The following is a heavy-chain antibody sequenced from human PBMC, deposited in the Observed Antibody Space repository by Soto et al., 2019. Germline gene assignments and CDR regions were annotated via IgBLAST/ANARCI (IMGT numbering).Heavy chain of an antibody. CDR3: ARSRSYYVEDFQK. J-gene: IGHJ1*01. CDR2: IYYSGLT. V-gene: IGHV4-31*03. Sequence: TLSLTCSVSGDSISTEGYYWSWIRQHPGKGLEWIGYIYYSGLTSYNPSLKSRVTISRATSKNQFYLKLSSVSAADTAVYYCARSRSYYVEDFQKWGQGTLVTVSS. D-gene: IGHD1-26*01. CDR1: GDSISTEGYY.